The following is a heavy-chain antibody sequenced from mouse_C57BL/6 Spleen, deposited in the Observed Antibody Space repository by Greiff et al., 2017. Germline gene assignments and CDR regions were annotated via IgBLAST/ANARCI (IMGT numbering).Heavy chain of an antibody. Sequence: EVQLVESEGGLVQPGSSMKLSCTASGFTFSDYYMAWVRQVPEKGLEWVANINYDGSSTYYLDSLKSRFIISRDNAKNILYLQMSSLKSEDTATYYCARDYYGSHYLDYWGQGTTLTVSS. V-gene: IGHV5-16*01. D-gene: IGHD1-1*01. CDR1: GFTFSDYY. CDR2: INYDGSST. J-gene: IGHJ2*01. CDR3: ARDYYGSHYLDY.